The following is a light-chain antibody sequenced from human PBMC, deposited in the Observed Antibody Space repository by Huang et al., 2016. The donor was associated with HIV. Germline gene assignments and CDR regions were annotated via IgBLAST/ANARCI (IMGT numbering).Light chain of an antibody. Sequence: IVMTQSPATLSVSPGERVTLSCRANRSVSSNLAWYQQRPGKAPRLLIYGSSTRAPGIPARVSGSGSGTDFSLTISSLQSEDCALYYCHQYNNWLLSFGGGTRVDI. V-gene: IGKV3-15*01. J-gene: IGKJ4*01. CDR1: RSVSSN. CDR2: GSS. CDR3: HQYNNWLLS.